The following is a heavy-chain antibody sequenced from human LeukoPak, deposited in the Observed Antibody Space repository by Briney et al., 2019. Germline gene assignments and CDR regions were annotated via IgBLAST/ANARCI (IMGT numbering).Heavy chain of an antibody. J-gene: IGHJ4*02. CDR3: ARAVNSGYDYPFDY. D-gene: IGHD5-12*01. CDR2: ISGSGGST. CDR1: GFTFSSYG. Sequence: QSGGSLRLSCAASGFTFSSYGMSWVRQAPGKGLEWVSAISGSGGSTYYADSVKGRFTISRDNSKNTLYLQMNSLRAEDTAVYYCARAVNSGYDYPFDYWGQGTLVTVSS. V-gene: IGHV3-23*01.